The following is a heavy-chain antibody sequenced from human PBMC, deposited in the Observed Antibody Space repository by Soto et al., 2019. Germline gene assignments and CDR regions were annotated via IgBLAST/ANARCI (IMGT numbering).Heavy chain of an antibody. V-gene: IGHV3-48*03. Sequence: GGSLRLSCAASGFTFSSYEMNWVRQAPGKGLEWVSYISSSGSTIYYADSVKGRFTISRDNAKNSLYLQMNSLRAEDTAVYYCARDTCSSTSCHTSYNNYYGMGVWGQGTTVTVSS. D-gene: IGHD2-2*02. CDR2: ISSSGSTI. J-gene: IGHJ6*02. CDR3: ARDTCSSTSCHTSYNNYYGMGV. CDR1: GFTFSSYE.